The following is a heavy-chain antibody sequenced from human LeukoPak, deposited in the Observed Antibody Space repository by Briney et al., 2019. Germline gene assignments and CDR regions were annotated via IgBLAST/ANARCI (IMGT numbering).Heavy chain of an antibody. CDR1: GGTFSSYA. CDR3: AREGNYYDSSGYTFDY. V-gene: IGHV1-69*04. Sequence: ASVKVSCKASGGTFSSYAISWVRQAPGQGLEWMGRIIPILGIANYAQKFQGRVTITADKSTSTAYMELSSLRSEDTAVYYCAREGNYYDSSGYTFDYWGQGTLVTVSS. D-gene: IGHD3-22*01. J-gene: IGHJ4*02. CDR2: IIPILGIA.